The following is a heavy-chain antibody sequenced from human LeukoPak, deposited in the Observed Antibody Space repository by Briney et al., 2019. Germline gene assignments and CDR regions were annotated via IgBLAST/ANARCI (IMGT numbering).Heavy chain of an antibody. J-gene: IGHJ4*02. D-gene: IGHD3-9*01. Sequence: PSETLSLTCTVSGGSINSGVYYWSWIRQYPGKGLEWIGSIFYSGSTYYNPSLKSRFTISVDTSKNQFSLKLSSVTAADTAVHYCAREYSDILTGYYLFDSWGQGTLVTVSS. CDR3: AREYSDILTGYYLFDS. CDR2: IFYSGST. CDR1: GGSINSGVYY. V-gene: IGHV4-31*03.